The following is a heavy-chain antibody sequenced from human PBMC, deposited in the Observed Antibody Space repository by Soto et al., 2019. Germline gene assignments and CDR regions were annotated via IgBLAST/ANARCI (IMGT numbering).Heavy chain of an antibody. J-gene: IGHJ4*02. D-gene: IGHD3-22*01. CDR3: ARSGYYYDSSGYCY. Sequence: SETLSLTCTVSGGSISSADYYWSWIRQPPGKGLEWIGYIYYSGSTYYNPSLKSRVTISVDTSKNQFSLKLSSVTAADTAVYYCARSGYYYDSSGYCYWGQGTLVTVYS. CDR1: GGSISSADYY. CDR2: IYYSGST. V-gene: IGHV4-30-4*01.